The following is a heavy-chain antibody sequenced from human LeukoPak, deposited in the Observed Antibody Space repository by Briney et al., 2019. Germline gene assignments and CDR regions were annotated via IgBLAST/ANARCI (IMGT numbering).Heavy chain of an antibody. V-gene: IGHV3-53*01. CDR3: ARAIAAAATGNAFDI. J-gene: IGHJ3*02. CDR1: GFTFSSYA. D-gene: IGHD6-13*01. CDR2: IYSGGST. Sequence: GGSLRLSCAASGFTFSSYAMSWVRQAPGKGLEWVSAIYSGGSTYYADSVKGRFTISRDNSKNTLYLQMNSLRAEDTAVYYCARAIAAAATGNAFDIWGQGTMVTVSS.